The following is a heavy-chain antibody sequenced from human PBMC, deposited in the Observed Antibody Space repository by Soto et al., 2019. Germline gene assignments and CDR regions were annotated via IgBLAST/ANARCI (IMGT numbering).Heavy chain of an antibody. CDR2: IIPIFGTA. J-gene: IGHJ5*02. CDR3: ANAIVALGGGLYNWFDP. D-gene: IGHD5-12*01. CDR1: GGTFSSYA. V-gene: IGHV1-69*13. Sequence: SVKVSCKASGGTFSSYAISWVRQAPGQGLEWMGGIIPIFGTANYAQKFQGRVTITADESTSTAYMELSSLRSEDTAVYYCANAIVALGGGLYNWFDPWGQGTLVTVYS.